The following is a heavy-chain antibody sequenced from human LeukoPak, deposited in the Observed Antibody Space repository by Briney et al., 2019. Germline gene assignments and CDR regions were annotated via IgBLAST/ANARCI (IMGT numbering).Heavy chain of an antibody. CDR1: GYTFTGFD. CDR2: INPNTGGT. CDR3: ASLGDFFGSGSYAPFDY. J-gene: IGHJ4*02. V-gene: IGHV1-2*02. Sequence: ASVTVSCKASGYTFTGFDMHWVRQAPGQGLEWMGWINPNTGGTNYAQKLQGRVTMTRDTSITTAYMELSRLTSDDTSVYHCASLGDFFGSGSYAPFDYWGQGSLVTASS. D-gene: IGHD3-10*01.